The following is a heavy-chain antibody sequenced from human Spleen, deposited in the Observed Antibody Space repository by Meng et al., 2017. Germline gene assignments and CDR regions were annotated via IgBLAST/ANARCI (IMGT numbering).Heavy chain of an antibody. CDR1: GDRVSSNSAA. CDR2: TYYRSKWYS. Sequence: QVQLQQSGPGLVKPSQTLSLTCAISGDRVSSNSAAWNWIRQSPSRGLEWLGRTYYRSKWYSSYAVSVKSRITINPDTSKNQFSLQLISVTPEDAAIYFCARGNSGYLDHWGQGILVTVSS. D-gene: IGHD3-9*01. J-gene: IGHJ4*02. CDR3: ARGNSGYLDH. V-gene: IGHV6-1*01.